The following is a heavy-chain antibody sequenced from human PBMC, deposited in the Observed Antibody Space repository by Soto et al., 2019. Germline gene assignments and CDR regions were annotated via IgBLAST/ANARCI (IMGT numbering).Heavy chain of an antibody. J-gene: IGHJ1*01. Sequence: SVKVSCKASGYSFGISWVRQAPGQGLEWMGGIIPVFGRPNYAQRFRGRLTITADESTNTGYMELIDLRSEDTAVYYCTREGSGYNFWGQGTQVTVSS. CDR1: GYSFG. CDR2: IIPVFGRP. V-gene: IGHV1-69*13. CDR3: TREGSGYNF. D-gene: IGHD5-12*01.